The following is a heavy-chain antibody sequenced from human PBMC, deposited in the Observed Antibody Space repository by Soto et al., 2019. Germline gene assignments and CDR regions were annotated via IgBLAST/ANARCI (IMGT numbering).Heavy chain of an antibody. CDR2: IYPGDSDT. V-gene: IGHV5-51*01. D-gene: IGHD2-15*01. Sequence: GESLKISCKASGYSFTTHRISWVRQMPGKGLEWMGIIYPGDSDTRYSVSFQGQVTISADKSVSTAYLQWSSLKASDTAMYYCARGNKVCSGGTCYSKTDYFDYWSQGTLVTVSS. J-gene: IGHJ4*02. CDR3: ARGNKVCSGGTCYSKTDYFDY. CDR1: GYSFTTHR.